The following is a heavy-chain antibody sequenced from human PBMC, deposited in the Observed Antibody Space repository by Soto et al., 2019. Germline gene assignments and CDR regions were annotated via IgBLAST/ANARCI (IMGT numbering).Heavy chain of an antibody. J-gene: IGHJ6*02. V-gene: IGHV1-69*12. CDR1: GGTFSSYA. CDR3: ARDGMGDGIAVAGRQNYYYYYGMDV. D-gene: IGHD6-19*01. CDR2: IIPIFGTA. Sequence: QVQLVQSGAEVKKPGSSVKVSCKASGGTFSSYAISWVRQAPGQGLEWMGGIIPIFGTANYAQKFQGRVTITADESTSTAYMELSSLRSEDTAVYYCARDGMGDGIAVAGRQNYYYYYGMDVWGQGTTVTVSS.